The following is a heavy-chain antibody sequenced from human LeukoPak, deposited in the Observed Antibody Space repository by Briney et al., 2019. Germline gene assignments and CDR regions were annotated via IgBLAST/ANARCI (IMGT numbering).Heavy chain of an antibody. CDR1: GFTFEDYG. CDR2: ITWNGGST. J-gene: IGHJ4*02. CDR3: ARAPITSPFYFDY. V-gene: IGHV3-20*04. Sequence: GGSLRLSCAASGFTFEDYGLNWVRQPPGEGLEWVSGITWNGGSTGYADSVKGRFTISRDNAKNSLYLQMDSLRAEDTALYYCARAPITSPFYFDYWGQGTLVTVSS. D-gene: IGHD2-2*01.